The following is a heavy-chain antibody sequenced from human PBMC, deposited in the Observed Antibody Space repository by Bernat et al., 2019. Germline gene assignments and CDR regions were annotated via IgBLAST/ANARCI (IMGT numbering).Heavy chain of an antibody. D-gene: IGHD2-15*01. V-gene: IGHV3-48*03. J-gene: IGHJ6*02. CDR3: ARILTISDYYSMDV. Sequence: QLVESGGGLVQPGGCLRLSCAASGFTFSSYEMNWVRQAPGKGLEWVSYISGSGSTIYYADSVKGRFTIARDNAKNSLYLQMNSLRAEDTAVYYCARILTISDYYSMDVWGQGTTVFVSS. CDR1: GFTFSSYE. CDR2: ISGSGSTI.